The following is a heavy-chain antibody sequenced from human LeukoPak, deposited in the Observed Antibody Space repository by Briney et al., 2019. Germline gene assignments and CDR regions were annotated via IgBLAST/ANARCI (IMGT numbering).Heavy chain of an antibody. Sequence: GASVKVSCKTSGYTFTSYGISWVRQATGQGLEWMGWMNPNSGNTGYAQKFQGRVTMTRNTSISTAYMELSSLRSDDTAVYYCARSPHPIIAVDSTGGGYWGQGTLVTVFS. CDR3: ARSPHPIIAVDSTGGGY. V-gene: IGHV1-8*02. CDR1: GYTFTSYG. D-gene: IGHD6-19*01. J-gene: IGHJ4*02. CDR2: MNPNSGNT.